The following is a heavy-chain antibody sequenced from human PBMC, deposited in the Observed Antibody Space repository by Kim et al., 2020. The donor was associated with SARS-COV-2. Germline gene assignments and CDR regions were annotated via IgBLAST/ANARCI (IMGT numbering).Heavy chain of an antibody. V-gene: IGHV4-31*03. CDR3: AREWQGWFDP. Sequence: SETLSLTCTVSGCSISSGGYYWSWIRQHPGKGLEWIGYIYYSGSTYYNPSLKSRVTISVDTSKNQFSLKLSSVTAADTAVYYCAREWQGWFDPWGQGTLVTVSS. CDR2: IYYSGST. J-gene: IGHJ5*02. CDR1: GCSISSGGYY.